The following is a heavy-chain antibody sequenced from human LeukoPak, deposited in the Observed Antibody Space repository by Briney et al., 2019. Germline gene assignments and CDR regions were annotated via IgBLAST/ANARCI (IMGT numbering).Heavy chain of an antibody. D-gene: IGHD3-3*01. CDR2: IWYDGSNK. J-gene: IGHJ4*02. CDR3: ARDWALILEWNKIDY. Sequence: PGGSLRLSCAASGFTFSSYGMHWVRQAPGKGLEWVAVIWYDGSNKYYADSVKGRFTISRDNSKNTLYLQMNSLRAEDTAVYYCARDWALILEWNKIDYWGQGTLVTVSS. V-gene: IGHV3-33*01. CDR1: GFTFSSYG.